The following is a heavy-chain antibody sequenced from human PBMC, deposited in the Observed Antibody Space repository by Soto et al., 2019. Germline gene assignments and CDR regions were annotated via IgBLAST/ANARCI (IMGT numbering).Heavy chain of an antibody. J-gene: IGHJ4*02. V-gene: IGHV1-18*01. D-gene: IGHD6-13*01. Sequence: ASVKVSCKASGYTFTSYGISWVRQAPGQGLEWMGWISAYNGDTYYAQTLQGRVTMTSDTSTSTAYMELRSLRSDDTAVYYCSRGPLGSSWYYFDNWGQGTLVTVSS. CDR1: GYTFTSYG. CDR3: SRGPLGSSWYYFDN. CDR2: ISAYNGDT.